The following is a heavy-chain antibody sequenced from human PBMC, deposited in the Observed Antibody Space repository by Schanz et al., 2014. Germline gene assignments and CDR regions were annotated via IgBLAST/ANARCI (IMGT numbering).Heavy chain of an antibody. CDR2: ISHDGHRD. D-gene: IGHD3-22*01. J-gene: IGHJ6*03. V-gene: IGHV3-30-3*01. Sequence: QVQLVESGGDVVQPGRSLRLSCAASGFTFHTYDMHWVRQAPGKGLEWVAQISHDGHRDFYADSVKGRFTVSRDNNWKTLSRQRNSRRSDDTAIYHCARENSSGYSPAVTYYIDVWGKGTTVTVSS. CDR3: ARENSSGYSPAVTYYIDV. CDR1: GFTFHTYD.